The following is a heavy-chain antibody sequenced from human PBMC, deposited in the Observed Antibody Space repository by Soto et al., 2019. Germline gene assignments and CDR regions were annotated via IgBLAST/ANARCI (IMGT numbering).Heavy chain of an antibody. CDR3: ARDTVTTSDDAFDI. CDR2: VYYSGST. D-gene: IGHD4-17*01. Sequence: QVQLQESGPGLVKPSETLSLTCTVSGGSISSYYWTWIRQPPGKRLEWIGYVYYSGSTNYHPSLMSRVTISVDMSKSQFSLTLSSVTAADTAVYYCARDTVTTSDDAFDIWGQGTMVTVSS. CDR1: GGSISSYY. J-gene: IGHJ3*02. V-gene: IGHV4-59*01.